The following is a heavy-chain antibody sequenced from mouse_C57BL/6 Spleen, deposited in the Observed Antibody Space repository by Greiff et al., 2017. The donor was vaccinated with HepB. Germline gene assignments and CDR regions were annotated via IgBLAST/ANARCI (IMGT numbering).Heavy chain of an antibody. CDR3: ARESLSYDYDGVYAMDY. D-gene: IGHD2-4*01. CDR2: IWTGGGT. CDR1: GFSLTSYA. V-gene: IGHV2-9-1*01. J-gene: IGHJ4*01. Sequence: VQGVESGPGLVAPSQSLSITCTVSGFSLTSYAISWVRQPPGKGLEWLGVIWTGGGTNYNSALKSRLSISKDNSKSQVFLKMNSLQTDDTARYYCARESLSYDYDGVYAMDYWGQGTSVTVSS.